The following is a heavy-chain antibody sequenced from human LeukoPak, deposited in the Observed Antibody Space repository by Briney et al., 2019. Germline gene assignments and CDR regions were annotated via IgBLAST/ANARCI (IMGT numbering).Heavy chain of an antibody. J-gene: IGHJ3*02. Sequence: SVKVSCKASGGTFSSYAISWVRQAPGQGLEWMGRIIPILGIANYAQKFQGRVTITADKSTSTAYMELSSLRSEDTAVYYCARDRGGRYYDGSGYYDVFDIWGQGTLVTVS. CDR1: GGTFSSYA. D-gene: IGHD3-22*01. CDR2: IIPILGIA. V-gene: IGHV1-69*04. CDR3: ARDRGGRYYDGSGYYDVFDI.